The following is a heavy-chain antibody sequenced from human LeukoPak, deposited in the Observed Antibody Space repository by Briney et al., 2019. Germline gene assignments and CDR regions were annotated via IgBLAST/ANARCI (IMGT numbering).Heavy chain of an antibody. J-gene: IGHJ5*02. CDR2: IYYSGST. Sequence: PSETLSLTCTVSGGSISSGDYYWSWIRQPPGKGLEWIGYIYYSGSTYYNPSLKSRVTISVDTSKNQFSLKLSSVTAADTAVYYCAREYGPRYGGNPLGGNWFDPWGQGTLVTVSS. D-gene: IGHD4-23*01. CDR1: GGSISSGDYY. V-gene: IGHV4-30-4*08. CDR3: AREYGPRYGGNPLGGNWFDP.